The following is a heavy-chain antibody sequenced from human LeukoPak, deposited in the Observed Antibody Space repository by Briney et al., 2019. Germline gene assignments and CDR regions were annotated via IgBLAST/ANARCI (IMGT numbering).Heavy chain of an antibody. V-gene: IGHV4-61*02. CDR2: IYTSGST. J-gene: IGHJ4*02. CDR3: ARSSIQWLGDY. CDR1: GGSISSGSYY. D-gene: IGHD6-19*01. Sequence: SETLSLTCTVSGGSISSGSYYWSWIRQPAGKGLEWIGRIYTSGSTNYNPSLKSRVTISVDTSKNQFSLKLSSVTAADTAVYYCARSSIQWLGDYWGQGTLVTVSS.